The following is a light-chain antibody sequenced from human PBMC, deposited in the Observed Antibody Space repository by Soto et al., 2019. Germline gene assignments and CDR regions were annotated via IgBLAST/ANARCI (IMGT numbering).Light chain of an antibody. J-gene: IGKJ1*01. CDR2: DAS. CDR1: QFVSSR. CDR3: HQYNEWRT. V-gene: IGKV3-15*01. Sequence: DIVVTQSPATLSASPGERVTLSCRASQFVSSRLAWYQQRPGQAPRLLIYDASTRATGIPDRFSGSGSGTEFTLTISSLQSEDVAVYYCHQYNEWRTFGQGTKVDNK.